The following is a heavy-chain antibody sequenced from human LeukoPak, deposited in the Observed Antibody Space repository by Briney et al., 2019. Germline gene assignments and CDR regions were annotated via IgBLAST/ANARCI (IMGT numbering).Heavy chain of an antibody. CDR2: IYYSGST. CDR3: ARHPSYYDSSDYYYDY. J-gene: IGHJ4*02. CDR1: GGSISSGTYY. Sequence: SETLSLTCTVSGGSISSGTYYWGWIRQPPGKGLEWIGTIYYSGSTYYNPSLKSRVTISVDTSKNQFSLKLSSVTAADTAVYYCARHPSYYDSSDYYYDYWGQGTLVTVSS. V-gene: IGHV4-39*01. D-gene: IGHD3-22*01.